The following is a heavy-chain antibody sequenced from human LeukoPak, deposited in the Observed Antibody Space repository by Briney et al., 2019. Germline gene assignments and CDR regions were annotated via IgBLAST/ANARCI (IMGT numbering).Heavy chain of an antibody. V-gene: IGHV1-2*02. D-gene: IGHD5-18*01. Sequence: VASVKVSCKATGYTFTGYYMRWVREAPGQGLEWIGWINPNSGGTNYAQKFQGRVTMTRDTSISTAYMELSRLRSDDTAVYYCARGAYSYGYIFAYWGQGTLVTVSS. CDR3: ARGAYSYGYIFAY. CDR1: GYTFTGYY. J-gene: IGHJ4*02. CDR2: INPNSGGT.